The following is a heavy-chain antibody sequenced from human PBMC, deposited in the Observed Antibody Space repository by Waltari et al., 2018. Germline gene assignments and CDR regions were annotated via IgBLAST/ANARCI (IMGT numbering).Heavy chain of an antibody. J-gene: IGHJ4*02. Sequence: QVQLQESGPGLVKPSETLSLTCTVSGGSISSYYWSWIRQPPGKGLEWIGYIYYSGSTNYNPSLKSLVTISVDTSKNQFSLKLSSVTAADTAVYYCARVAASGYYYIDYWGQGTLVTVSS. CDR2: IYYSGST. V-gene: IGHV4-59*01. CDR3: ARVAASGYYYIDY. CDR1: GGSISSYY. D-gene: IGHD3-22*01.